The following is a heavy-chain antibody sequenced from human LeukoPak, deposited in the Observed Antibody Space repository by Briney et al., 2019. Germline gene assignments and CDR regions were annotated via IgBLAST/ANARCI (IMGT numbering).Heavy chain of an antibody. CDR3: ASYTDAFDI. Sequence: SETLSLTCTVSGYSISSGYYWGWIRQPPGQGLEWIGNIYHSGSTYYNPSLKSRVTMSVDTSKNQFSLKLSSVTAADTAVYYCASYTDAFDIWGQGTVVTVSS. D-gene: IGHD2-2*02. V-gene: IGHV4-38-2*02. CDR2: IYHSGST. CDR1: GYSISSGYY. J-gene: IGHJ3*02.